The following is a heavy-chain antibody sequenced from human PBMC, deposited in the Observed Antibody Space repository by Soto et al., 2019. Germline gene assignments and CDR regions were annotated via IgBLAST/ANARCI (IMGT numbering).Heavy chain of an antibody. CDR3: ARVRTTGYYYFDY. V-gene: IGHV4-31*02. D-gene: IGHD3-9*01. CDR1: GDSSSSGAYS. J-gene: IGHJ4*02. CDR2: IHYTGST. Sequence: SETLSLTCAVSGDSSSSGAYSWSWIRQLPGRGLEWIGYIHYTGSTSYCPSLKSRVTISIDTFKNQFSLKLSAVTAADTAVYYCARVRTTGYYYFDYWGLGTLVTVSS.